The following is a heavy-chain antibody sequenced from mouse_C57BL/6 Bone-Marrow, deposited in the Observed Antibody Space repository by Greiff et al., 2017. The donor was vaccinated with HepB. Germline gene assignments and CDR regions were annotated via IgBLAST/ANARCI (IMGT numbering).Heavy chain of an antibody. Sequence: EVKLVESGGGLVKPGGSLKLSCAASGFTFSSYAMSWVRQTPEKRLEWVATISDGGSYTYYPDNVKGRFTISRDNAKNNLYLQMSHLKSEDTAMYYCARRNGYYRYYAMDYWGQGTSVTVSS. D-gene: IGHD2-3*01. CDR2: ISDGGSYT. J-gene: IGHJ4*01. CDR3: ARRNGYYRYYAMDY. V-gene: IGHV5-4*03. CDR1: GFTFSSYA.